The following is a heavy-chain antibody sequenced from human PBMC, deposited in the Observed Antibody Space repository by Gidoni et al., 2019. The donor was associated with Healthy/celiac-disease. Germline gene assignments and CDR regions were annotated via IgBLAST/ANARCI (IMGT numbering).Heavy chain of an antibody. D-gene: IGHD3-22*01. J-gene: IGHJ3*02. CDR3: ARVYYYYYDSGRAFDI. CDR1: GFTFSDYY. CDR2: ISSSSSYT. V-gene: IGHV3-11*05. Sequence: QVQLVESGGGLVKPGGSLRLSCAASGFTFSDYYMSWIRQAPGKGLEWVSYISSSSSYTNYADSVKGRFTISRDNAKNSLYLQMNSLRAEDTAVYYCARVYYYYYDSGRAFDIWGQGTMVTVSS.